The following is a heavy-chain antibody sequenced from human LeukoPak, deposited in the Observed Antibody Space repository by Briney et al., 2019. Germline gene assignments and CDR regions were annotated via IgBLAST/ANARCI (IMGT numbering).Heavy chain of an antibody. J-gene: IGHJ4*02. Sequence: SETLSLTCTVSGGSISSGGYYWSWIRQHPGKGLEWIGYIYYSGSTYYNPSLKSRVTISVDTSKNQFSLKLSSVTAADTAVYYCARGLEWLVPFDYWGQGTLVTVSS. D-gene: IGHD6-19*01. CDR1: GGSISSGGYY. CDR2: IYYSGST. V-gene: IGHV4-31*03. CDR3: ARGLEWLVPFDY.